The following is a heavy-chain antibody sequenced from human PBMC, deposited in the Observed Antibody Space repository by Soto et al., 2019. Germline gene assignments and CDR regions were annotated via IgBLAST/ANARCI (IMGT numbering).Heavy chain of an antibody. CDR1: GGSFSGYY. V-gene: IGHV4-34*01. Sequence: SETLSLTCAVYGGSFSGYYWSWIRQPPGKGLEWIGEINHSGSTNYNPSLKSRVTISVDTSKNQFSLKLSSVTAADTAVYYCARVYCGGDCYYFDYWGQGTLVTVSS. D-gene: IGHD2-21*02. CDR3: ARVYCGGDCYYFDY. J-gene: IGHJ4*02. CDR2: INHSGST.